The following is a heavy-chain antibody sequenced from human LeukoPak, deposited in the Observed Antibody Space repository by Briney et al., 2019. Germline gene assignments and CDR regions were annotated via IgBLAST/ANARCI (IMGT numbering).Heavy chain of an antibody. CDR3: ARVARELLIDVDFDY. CDR2: IIPIFGTA. J-gene: IGHJ4*02. CDR1: GGTFTNYA. D-gene: IGHD3-10*01. Sequence: SVNVSFKASGGTFTNYAISWVRQAPGQGLEWMGGIIPIFGTANYAQKFQGRVTITADESTSTAYMELSSLRSEDTAVYYCARVARELLIDVDFDYWGQGTLVTVSS. V-gene: IGHV1-69*13.